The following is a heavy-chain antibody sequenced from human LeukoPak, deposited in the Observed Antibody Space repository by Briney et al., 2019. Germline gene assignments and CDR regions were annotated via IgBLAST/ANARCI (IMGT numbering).Heavy chain of an antibody. D-gene: IGHD2-2*01. CDR1: GFTFSSYG. Sequence: PGGSLRLSCAASGFTFSSYGMHWVRQAPGKGLEWVGRIKSKTDGGTTDYAAPVKGRFTISRDDSKNTLYLQMNSLKTEDTAVYYCTTDSWTGHIVPAAIPPFLWGQGTLVTVSS. V-gene: IGHV3-15*01. CDR3: TTDSWTGHIVPAAIPPFL. CDR2: IKSKTDGGTT. J-gene: IGHJ4*02.